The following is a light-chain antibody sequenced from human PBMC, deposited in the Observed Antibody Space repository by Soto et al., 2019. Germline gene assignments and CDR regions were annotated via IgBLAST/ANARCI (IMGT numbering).Light chain of an antibody. CDR3: GSYTSSGTLVV. Sequence: QSALTQPASVSGSPGQSITISCTGTSSDVGAYNYVSWYQQHPGKAPKLIIYQVSNRPSGVSNRFSGSKSGRMASLTISGLQAEDEADYYCGSYTSSGTLVVFGGGTKVTVL. J-gene: IGLJ2*01. CDR2: QVS. CDR1: SSDVGAYNY. V-gene: IGLV2-14*01.